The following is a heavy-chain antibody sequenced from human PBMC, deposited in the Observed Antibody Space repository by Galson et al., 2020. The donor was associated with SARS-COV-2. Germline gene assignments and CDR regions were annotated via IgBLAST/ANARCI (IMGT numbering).Heavy chain of an antibody. Sequence: SETLSPTCTVSGVYISSYYWSWIRQPPGKGLEWIGYIYYSGSTNYNPSLKSRVTISVDTSKNQFSLKLSFVAAADSAVYYCARESYDRSGYYLVYFDYWGQGTLVTVSS. CDR3: ARESYDRSGYYLVYFDY. CDR2: IYYSGST. J-gene: IGHJ4*02. D-gene: IGHD3-22*01. CDR1: GVYISSYY. V-gene: IGHV4-59*01.